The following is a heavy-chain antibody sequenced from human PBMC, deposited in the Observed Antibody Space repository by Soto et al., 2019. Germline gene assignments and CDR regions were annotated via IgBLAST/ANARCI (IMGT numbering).Heavy chain of an antibody. J-gene: IGHJ4*02. CDR1: GFSFSSYG. CDR2: IWYDGSNK. Sequence: QVQLVESGGGVVQPGRSLRLSCAASGFSFSSYGMHWFRQAPGKGLEWVAVIWYDGSNKYYADSVKGRFTISRDNSKNTLYLQMNSLRAEDTAVYYCATSPQLRYFDWLPWDYFDYWGQGTLVTVSS. V-gene: IGHV3-33*01. CDR3: ATSPQLRYFDWLPWDYFDY. D-gene: IGHD3-9*01.